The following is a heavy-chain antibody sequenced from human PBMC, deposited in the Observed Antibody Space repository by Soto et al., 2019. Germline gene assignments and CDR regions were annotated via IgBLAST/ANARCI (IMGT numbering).Heavy chain of an antibody. CDR1: GYTLTELS. J-gene: IGHJ4*02. CDR2: FDPEDGET. V-gene: IGHV1-24*01. CDR3: ATSQLYPYYFDY. D-gene: IGHD2-2*02. Sequence: ASVKVSCKVSGYTLTELSMHWVQQAPGKGLEWMGGFDPEDGETIYAQKFQGRVTMTEDTSTDTAYMELSSLRSEDTAVYYCATSQLYPYYFDYWGQGTLVTVSS.